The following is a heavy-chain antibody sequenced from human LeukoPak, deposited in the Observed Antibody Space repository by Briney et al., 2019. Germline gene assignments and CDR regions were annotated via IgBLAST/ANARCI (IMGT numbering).Heavy chain of an antibody. CDR2: INHSGST. CDR3: ARSEYSSGWLLDY. Sequence: SETLSLTCAVYGGSFSGYYWSWIRQPPGKGLEWIGEINHSGSTNYNPSLKSRDTISVDTSKNQFSLKLSSVTAADTAVYYCARSEYSSGWLLDYWGQGTLVTVSS. J-gene: IGHJ4*02. D-gene: IGHD6-19*01. CDR1: GGSFSGYY. V-gene: IGHV4-34*01.